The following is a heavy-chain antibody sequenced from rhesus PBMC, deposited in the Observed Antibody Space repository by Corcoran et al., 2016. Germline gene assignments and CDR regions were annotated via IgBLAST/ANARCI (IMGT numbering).Heavy chain of an antibody. CDR3: ARRPSYYYSGSFDGLDS. D-gene: IGHD3-16*01. Sequence: QVQLQESGPGLVKPSETLSLTCAVSGGSISGYYWNWIRQPPGKGLEWIGYIVVSSGSTYYNPSLKSRVTISTDTSKNQFSLKLSSVTAADTAVYYCARRPSYYYSGSFDGLDSWGQGVVVTVSS. CDR2: IVVSSGST. V-gene: IGHV4-165*02. J-gene: IGHJ6*01. CDR1: GGSISGYY.